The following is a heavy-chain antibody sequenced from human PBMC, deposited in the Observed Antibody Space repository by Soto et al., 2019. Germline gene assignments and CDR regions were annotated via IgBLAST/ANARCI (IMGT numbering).Heavy chain of an antibody. D-gene: IGHD6-13*01. CDR3: ASASAGALYDF. CDR2: ISGYNGYP. V-gene: IGHV1-18*01. CDR1: GYIFTNYG. J-gene: IGHJ4*02. Sequence: QVQLVQSGAEVRKPGASVNVSCKTSGYIFTNYGVAWVRQAPGQGLELVAWISGYNGYPKHTQKFQGRVTVTTDTTTRTGYMELRNLRSADTAVYYCASASAGALYDFWGQGTRVTVSS.